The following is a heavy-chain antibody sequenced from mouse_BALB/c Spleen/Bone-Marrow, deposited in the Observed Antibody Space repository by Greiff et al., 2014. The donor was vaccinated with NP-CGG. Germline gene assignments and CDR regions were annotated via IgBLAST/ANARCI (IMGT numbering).Heavy chain of an antibody. CDR3: ARITTATGAMDY. CDR1: GFSLTNYG. D-gene: IGHD1-2*01. CDR2: IWADGST. V-gene: IGHV2-9*02. Sequence: QVQLKESGPGLVAPSQSLSITCTVSGFSLTNYGVHWVRQPPGKGLEWLGVIWADGSTNYNSALTSRLSISKDNSKSQVFFKMNRLQTDDTAMYYCARITTATGAMDYWGQGTSVTVSS. J-gene: IGHJ4*01.